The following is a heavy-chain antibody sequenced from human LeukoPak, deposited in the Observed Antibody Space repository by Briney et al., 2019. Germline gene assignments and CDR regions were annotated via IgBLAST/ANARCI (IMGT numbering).Heavy chain of an antibody. J-gene: IGHJ4*02. CDR1: GGSLNSYY. CDR2: IDNSGNT. CDR3: ARHLAARLGGARFSDY. V-gene: IGHV4-59*08. Sequence: SETLSLTCIVSGGSLNSYYWSWIRQPPGKGLEWIAYIDNSGNTNYNPSLKSRGTISVDTSRNEFSLKVNYVTAADTAVYYCARHLAARLGGARFSDYWGQGTLVTVSS. D-gene: IGHD2-21*01.